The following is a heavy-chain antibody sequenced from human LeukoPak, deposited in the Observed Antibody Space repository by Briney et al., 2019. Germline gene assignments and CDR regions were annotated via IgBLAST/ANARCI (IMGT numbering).Heavy chain of an antibody. Sequence: PGGSLRLSCAASGFSFPSYAMSWVRQAPRRGLEWVSLITAGGVITHYTDSVKGRLTISRDNSKNTLYLQMNSVRAEDTAVYYCAKGKINHDGAVEIWGQGTTVTVSS. D-gene: IGHD1-14*01. CDR3: AKGKINHDGAVEI. CDR1: GFSFPSYA. CDR2: ITAGGVIT. V-gene: IGHV3-23*01. J-gene: IGHJ3*02.